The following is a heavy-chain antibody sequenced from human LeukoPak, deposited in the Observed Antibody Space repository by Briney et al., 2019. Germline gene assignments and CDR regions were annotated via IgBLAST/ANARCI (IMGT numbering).Heavy chain of an antibody. Sequence: ASVKVSCKSSGYTFTIYGISLVRQAPGLGLEWMGWISAYNGDTNYAQKFHGRVTMTTDTSTSTAYMELRSVRSDDAAMYYCARDGKIYNDSSVISGGYWGQGTLVTVSS. CDR1: GYTFTIYG. V-gene: IGHV1-18*01. J-gene: IGHJ4*02. D-gene: IGHD3-22*01. CDR3: ARDGKIYNDSSVISGGY. CDR2: ISAYNGDT.